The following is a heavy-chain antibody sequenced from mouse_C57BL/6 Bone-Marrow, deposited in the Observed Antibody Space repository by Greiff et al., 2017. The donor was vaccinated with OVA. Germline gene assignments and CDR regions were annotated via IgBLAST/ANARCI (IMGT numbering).Heavy chain of an antibody. D-gene: IGHD2-4*01. CDR2: IYPGSGST. V-gene: IGHV1-55*01. CDR1: GYTFTSYW. J-gene: IGHJ1*03. Sequence: QVQLQQPGAELVKPGASVKMSCKASGYTFTSYWITWVKQRPGQGLEWIGDIYPGSGSTNYNEKFKSKATLTVDTSSSTAYMQLSSLTSEDSAVYYCARGDYDLWYFDVWGTGTTVTVSS. CDR3: ARGDYDLWYFDV.